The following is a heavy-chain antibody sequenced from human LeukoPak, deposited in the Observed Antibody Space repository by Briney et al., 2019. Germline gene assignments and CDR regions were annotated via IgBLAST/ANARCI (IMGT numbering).Heavy chain of an antibody. CDR1: GFTFSSYA. J-gene: IGHJ3*02. D-gene: IGHD2-15*01. CDR2: ISCSGGST. V-gene: IGHV3-23*01. CDR3: ARGSCSGGSCYSTDAFDI. Sequence: GGSLRLSCAASGFTFSSYAMSWVRQAPGKGLEWVSAISCSGGSTYYADSVKGRFTISRDNAKNSLYLQMNSLRAEDTAVYYCARGSCSGGSCYSTDAFDIWGQGTMVTVSS.